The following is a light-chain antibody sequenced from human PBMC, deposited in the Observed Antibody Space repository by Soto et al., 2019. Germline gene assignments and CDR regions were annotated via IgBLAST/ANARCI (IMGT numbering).Light chain of an antibody. Sequence: QSALTQPASVSGSPGQSITISCTGTSSDVGGYNYVSWYQQHPGKAPKLMIYEVSNRPSGVSNGFSGSKSGNTASLTISGLQAEDEADYYCSSYTSSSPWVFGGGTKLTVL. CDR1: SSDVGGYNY. J-gene: IGLJ2*01. CDR3: SSYTSSSPWV. CDR2: EVS. V-gene: IGLV2-14*01.